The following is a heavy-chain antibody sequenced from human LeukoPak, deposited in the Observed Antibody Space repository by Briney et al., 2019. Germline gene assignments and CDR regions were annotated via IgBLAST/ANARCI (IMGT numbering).Heavy chain of an antibody. CDR1: GFTFSSFW. Sequence: GGSLRLSCAASGFTFSSFWMSWVRQAPGKGLEWVANIKQDGSDKYYVDSVKGRFTISRDNAKNSLYLQMNSLRAEDTAVYYCAREPYSYDSSGHDYWGQGTLVTVSS. J-gene: IGHJ4*02. D-gene: IGHD3-22*01. V-gene: IGHV3-7*01. CDR2: IKQDGSDK. CDR3: AREPYSYDSSGHDY.